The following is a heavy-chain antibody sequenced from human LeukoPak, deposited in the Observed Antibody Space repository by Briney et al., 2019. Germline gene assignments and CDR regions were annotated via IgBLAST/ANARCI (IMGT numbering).Heavy chain of an antibody. J-gene: IGHJ1*01. CDR1: GGSISSGDSY. Sequence: SSQTLSLTCTVSGGSISSGDSYWSWIRQPPGKGLEWIGYIYSSGSTYYNPSLKSRVTISVDTSMNQFSLKLSSVTAADTAVYYCARGSYSSGWYEVHFQHWGQGTLVTVSS. CDR3: ARGSYSSGWYEVHFQH. CDR2: IYSSGST. D-gene: IGHD6-19*01. V-gene: IGHV4-30-4*01.